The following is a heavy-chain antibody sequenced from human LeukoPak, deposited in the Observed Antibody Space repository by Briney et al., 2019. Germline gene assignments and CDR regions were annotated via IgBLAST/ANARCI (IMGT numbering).Heavy chain of an antibody. Sequence: NPSETLSLTSTVSAGSISSNYWSWIRPPPGKGLEWSGYIYYSGSTNYNPSLKSRVTISVDTSKNQCSLKLSSVTAADTAVYYCARGRCSGGSCSNYYYYYMDVWGKGTTVTVSS. D-gene: IGHD2-15*01. CDR1: AGSISSNY. CDR3: ARGRCSGGSCSNYYYYYMDV. V-gene: IGHV4-59*01. CDR2: IYYSGST. J-gene: IGHJ6*03.